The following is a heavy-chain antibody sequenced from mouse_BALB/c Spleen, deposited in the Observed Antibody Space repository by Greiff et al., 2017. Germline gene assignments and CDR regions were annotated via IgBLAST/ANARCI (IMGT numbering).Heavy chain of an antibody. CDR2: IRSKSNNYAT. J-gene: IGHJ2*01. Sequence: GGGLVQPKGSLKLSCAASGFTFNTYAMNWVRQAPGKGLEWVARIRSKSNNYATYYADSVKDRFTISRDDSQSMLYLQMNNLKTEDTAMYYCVRLGGNYPYFDYWGQGTTLTVSS. V-gene: IGHV10-1*02. CDR1: GFTFNTYA. D-gene: IGHD2-1*01. CDR3: VRLGGNYPYFDY.